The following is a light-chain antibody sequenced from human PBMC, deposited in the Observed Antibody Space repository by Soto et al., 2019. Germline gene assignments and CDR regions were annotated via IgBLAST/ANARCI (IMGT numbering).Light chain of an antibody. V-gene: IGLV2-14*01. J-gene: IGLJ2*01. CDR3: SSYTSSSTLEGVV. Sequence: QSALTQPASVSGSPGQSITISCTGTSSDVGGYNYVSWYQQHPGKAPKLMIYEVSNRPSGVSNRFSGSKSGNTASLTISGHQAEDEADYYCSSYTSSSTLEGVVFGGGTKLTVL. CDR2: EVS. CDR1: SSDVGGYNY.